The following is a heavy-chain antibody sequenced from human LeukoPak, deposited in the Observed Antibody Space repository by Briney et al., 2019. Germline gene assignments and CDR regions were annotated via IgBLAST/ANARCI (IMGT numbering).Heavy chain of an antibody. CDR2: INPNTGGT. D-gene: IGHD6-6*01. Sequence: ASVKVSCTASGYTFSDYYMHWVRQAPGQGLEWMGWINPNTGGTDYARRFQGRVTMTRDTSISTAYLELSRLRSDDTAVYYCARDSSAARYNYWGQGTLVTVSS. CDR1: GYTFSDYY. J-gene: IGHJ4*02. CDR3: ARDSSAARYNY. V-gene: IGHV1-2*02.